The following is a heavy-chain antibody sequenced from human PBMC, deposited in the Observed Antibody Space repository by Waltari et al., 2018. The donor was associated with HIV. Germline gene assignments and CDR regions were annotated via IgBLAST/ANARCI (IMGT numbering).Heavy chain of an antibody. V-gene: IGHV4-38-2*01. Sequence: QVQLQASGPGLVKPSETLSLTCAVSGYSISSGYYWGWLRHPPGKGLEWIGSIYHSGSTYYNPSLKSRVTISVDTSKNQFSLKLSSVTAADTAVYYCARVYGYSGSYPGAPDDYWGQGTLVTVSS. J-gene: IGHJ4*02. CDR3: ARVYGYSGSYPGAPDDY. D-gene: IGHD1-26*01. CDR1: GYSISSGYY. CDR2: IYHSGST.